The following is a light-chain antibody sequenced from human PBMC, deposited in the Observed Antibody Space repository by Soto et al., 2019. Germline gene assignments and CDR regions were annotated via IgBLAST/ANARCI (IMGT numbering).Light chain of an antibody. CDR2: VAS. CDR1: QGISKY. V-gene: IGKV1-27*01. CDR3: QKYDSAPWT. Sequence: DVQMTQSPSSLSASVGDRVTITCRASQGISKYLAWYQQKPGKVPRLLIYVASTLQSEVPSRFSGSGSGTDFILTISSLQPEDVATYYCQKYDSAPWTVGQGTKVEIK. J-gene: IGKJ1*01.